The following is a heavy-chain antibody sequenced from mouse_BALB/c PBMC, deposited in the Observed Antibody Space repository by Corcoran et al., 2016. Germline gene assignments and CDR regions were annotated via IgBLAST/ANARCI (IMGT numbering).Heavy chain of an antibody. Sequence: EVLLQQSGPELVKPGTSVKISCKASGYTFTDYNMDWVRQSHGKSLEWIGDIIPRSGGTIYNQTFKGKATLTLDKSSSTAYMELRSLTSEDTAVYYCARWGITTFDYWGQGTTVTVSS. D-gene: IGHD1-1*01. CDR2: IIPRSGGT. CDR3: ARWGITTFDY. J-gene: IGHJ2*01. V-gene: IGHV1-18*01. CDR1: GYTFTDYN.